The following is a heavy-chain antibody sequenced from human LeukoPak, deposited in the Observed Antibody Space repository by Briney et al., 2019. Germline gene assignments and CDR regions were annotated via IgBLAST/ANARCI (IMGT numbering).Heavy chain of an antibody. CDR1: GGTFSSYA. J-gene: IGHJ5*02. Sequence: SVKVSCKASGGTFSSYAISWVRQAPGQGLEWMGGIIPIFGTANYAQKFQGRVTITADKSTSTAYMELSSLRSEDTAVYYCASGSRYYDSSGYSNWFDPWGQGTLVTVSS. V-gene: IGHV1-69*06. CDR2: IIPIFGTA. CDR3: ASGSRYYDSSGYSNWFDP. D-gene: IGHD3-22*01.